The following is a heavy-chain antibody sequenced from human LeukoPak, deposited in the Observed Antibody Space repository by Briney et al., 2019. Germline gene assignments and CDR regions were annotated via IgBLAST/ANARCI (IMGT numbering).Heavy chain of an antibody. CDR2: IYSGGST. Sequence: GGSLRLSCAAFGFTVSSNYMSWVRQAPGKGLEWVSVIYSGGSTYYADSVKGRFTISRHNSKNTLYLQMNSLRAEDTAVYYCARGGSWGIDYWGQGTLVTVSS. D-gene: IGHD3-16*01. CDR1: GFTVSSNY. CDR3: ARGGSWGIDY. V-gene: IGHV3-53*04. J-gene: IGHJ4*02.